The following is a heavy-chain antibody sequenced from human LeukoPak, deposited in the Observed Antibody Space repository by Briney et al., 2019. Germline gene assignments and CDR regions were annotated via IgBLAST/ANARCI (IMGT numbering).Heavy chain of an antibody. J-gene: IGHJ5*02. Sequence: GESLKISCKGSGYNFTTYWIAWVRQIPGKGLEWMGIFYPGDSVTRYSPSFQGQVTISADKSISTASLQWSSLKASDTAMYYCARRLYSSSSSFWFDPWGQGTLVTVSS. V-gene: IGHV5-51*01. CDR2: FYPGDSVT. CDR1: GYNFTTYW. D-gene: IGHD6-13*01. CDR3: ARRLYSSSSSFWFDP.